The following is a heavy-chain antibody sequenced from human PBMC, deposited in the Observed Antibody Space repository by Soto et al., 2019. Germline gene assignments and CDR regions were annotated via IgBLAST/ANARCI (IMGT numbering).Heavy chain of an antibody. J-gene: IGHJ6*02. CDR3: ASGYCDNGVCHTVDGGDV. Sequence: QVQLVQSGAEVKKPGSSVKVSCKASGDTFSNYGFSWVRQAPGQGLEWMGRIIPIFETTTYAQKFQGRVTITADESTSTAYMELSSLTSEDTAVYYCASGYCDNGVCHTVDGGDVWGQGTTVTVS. CDR2: IIPIFETT. D-gene: IGHD2-8*01. CDR1: GDTFSNYG. V-gene: IGHV1-69*01.